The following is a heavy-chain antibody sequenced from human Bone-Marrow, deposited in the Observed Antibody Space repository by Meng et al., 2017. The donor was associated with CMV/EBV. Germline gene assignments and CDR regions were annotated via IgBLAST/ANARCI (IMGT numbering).Heavy chain of an antibody. CDR2: MNPNSGNT. V-gene: IGHV1-8*01. J-gene: IGHJ3*02. Sequence: ASVKVSCKASGYTFTSYDINWVRQATGQGLEWMGWMNPNSGNTGYAQKFQGRVTMTRNISISTAYMELSSLRSEDTAVYYCARVHRKTNAFDIWGQGTMVTVSS. D-gene: IGHD2-21*01. CDR1: GYTFTSYD. CDR3: ARVHRKTNAFDI.